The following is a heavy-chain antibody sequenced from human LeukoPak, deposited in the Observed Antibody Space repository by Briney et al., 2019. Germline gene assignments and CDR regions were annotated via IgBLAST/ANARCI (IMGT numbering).Heavy chain of an antibody. CDR2: ISSSSSYI. CDR3: ARAKFNWGSTDAFDI. V-gene: IGHV3-21*04. D-gene: IGHD7-27*01. CDR1: GFTFSSYS. Sequence: PGGSLRLSCAASGFTFSSYSMNWVRQAPGKGLGWVSSISSSSSYIYYADSVKGRFTISRDNSKNTLYLQMNRLRAEDTAVYYRARAKFNWGSTDAFDIWGQGTMVTVSS. J-gene: IGHJ3*02.